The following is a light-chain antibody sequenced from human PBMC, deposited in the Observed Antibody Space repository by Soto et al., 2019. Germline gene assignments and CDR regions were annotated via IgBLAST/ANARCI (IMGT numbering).Light chain of an antibody. J-gene: IGKJ4*01. CDR3: QQRINWPLT. CDR2: GAS. V-gene: IGKV3-15*01. Sequence: EIVMTQSPATLSVSPGGRATLSCRASQSISDTLAWYQQKPGQAPRLLIHGASTRATGFPARFSGSGSGTDFTLTISSLQSEDSAVYYCQQRINWPLTFGGGTKVDIK. CDR1: QSISDT.